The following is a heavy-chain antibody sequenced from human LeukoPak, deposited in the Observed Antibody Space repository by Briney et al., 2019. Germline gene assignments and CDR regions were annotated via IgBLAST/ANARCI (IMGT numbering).Heavy chain of an antibody. CDR3: ARGRTGYSSSWYGGGGAYFDY. D-gene: IGHD6-13*01. CDR2: IYYSGST. V-gene: IGHV4-59*12. J-gene: IGHJ4*02. CDR1: GGSISSYY. Sequence: PSETLSLTCTVSGGSISSYYWSWIRQPPGKGLEWIGYIYYSGSTNYNPSLKSRVTISVDTSKNQFSLKLSSVTAADTAVYYCARGRTGYSSSWYGGGGAYFDYWGQGTLVTVSS.